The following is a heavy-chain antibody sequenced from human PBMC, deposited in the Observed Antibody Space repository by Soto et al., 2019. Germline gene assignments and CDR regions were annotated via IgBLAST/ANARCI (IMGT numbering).Heavy chain of an antibody. V-gene: IGHV3-30-3*01. Sequence: QVQLVESGGGVVQPGRSLRLSCAASGFTFSSYAMHWVRQAPGKGLEWVAVISYDGSNKYYADSVKGRFTISRDNSKKTLYMPMNSLRAEDTAVYYCARDSYSSGWYTLYYYGMDVWGQGTRVTVSS. CDR3: ARDSYSSGWYTLYYYGMDV. J-gene: IGHJ6*02. D-gene: IGHD6-19*01. CDR2: ISYDGSNK. CDR1: GFTFSSYA.